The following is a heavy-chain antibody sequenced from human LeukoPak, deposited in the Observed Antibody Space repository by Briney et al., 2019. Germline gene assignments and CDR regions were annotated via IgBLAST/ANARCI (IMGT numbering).Heavy chain of an antibody. Sequence: GGSLRLSCAASGFTFSSYAMSWVRQAPGKGLEWVSTSGSGGSTYYADSVKGRFTISRDNSKNTLYLQMNSLRAEDTAVYYCAKTMGAIDHDYWGQGTLVTVSS. D-gene: IGHD1-26*01. J-gene: IGHJ4*02. CDR2: TSGSGGST. V-gene: IGHV3-23*01. CDR3: AKTMGAIDHDY. CDR1: GFTFSSYA.